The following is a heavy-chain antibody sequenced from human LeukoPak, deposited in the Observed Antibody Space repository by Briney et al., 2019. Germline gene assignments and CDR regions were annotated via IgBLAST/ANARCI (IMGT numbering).Heavy chain of an antibody. CDR1: GGSISSGDYY. D-gene: IGHD3-3*01. CDR3: ARVPPYYGFWSGLHGPYGMDV. Sequence: SETLSLTCTVSGGSISSGDYYWSWIRRPPGKGLEWIGYIYYSGSTYYNPSLKSRVTISVDTSKNQFSLKLSSVTAADTAVYYCARVPPYYGFWSGLHGPYGMDVWGQGTTVTVSS. V-gene: IGHV4-30-4*01. J-gene: IGHJ6*02. CDR2: IYYSGST.